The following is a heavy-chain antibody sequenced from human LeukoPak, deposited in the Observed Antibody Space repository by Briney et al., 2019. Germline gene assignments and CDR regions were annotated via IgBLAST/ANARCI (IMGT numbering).Heavy chain of an antibody. Sequence: SETLSLTCAVYGGSLSGYYWNWIRQSPGKGLEWIGETHHSGSTNYNPSLKSRVTISLDTSKNQFSLKLSSVTAADTAVYYCARNPEMATTAFGYWGQGTLVTVSS. CDR3: ARNPEMATTAFGY. D-gene: IGHD5-24*01. J-gene: IGHJ4*02. CDR1: GGSLSGYY. CDR2: THHSGST. V-gene: IGHV4-34*01.